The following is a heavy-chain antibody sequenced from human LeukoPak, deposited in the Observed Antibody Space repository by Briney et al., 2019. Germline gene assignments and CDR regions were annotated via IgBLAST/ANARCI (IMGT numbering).Heavy chain of an antibody. V-gene: IGHV4-59*07. CDR2: LYSSWST. J-gene: IGHJ6*03. CDR3: ARAFRGGYYMDV. Sequence: SDTLSLTCTVSGGSISSYYWSWIRQPPGKGLEWIGYLYSSWSTNYNPSLDSRVTITEATSKNQLSLRLNSVTAADTAAYYCARAFRGGYYMDVWGKGTTVTVSS. CDR1: GGSISSYY. D-gene: IGHD3-16*01.